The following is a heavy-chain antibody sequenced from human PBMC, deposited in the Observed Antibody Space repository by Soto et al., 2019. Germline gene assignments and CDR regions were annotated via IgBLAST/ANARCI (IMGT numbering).Heavy chain of an antibody. J-gene: IGHJ3*02. CDR3: ATSTANDAFDI. Sequence: QVQMVASGGGVVQPGKSLRLSCAASGFTFSDYGMHWVRQAPARGPEWVALVRDDGSKTYYADSVRGRFTISRDNSKNLFYLQMNSLRVEHTAIYYCATSTANDAFDIWGQGTMVTVSS. CDR2: VRDDGSKT. V-gene: IGHV3-33*01. CDR1: GFTFSDYG.